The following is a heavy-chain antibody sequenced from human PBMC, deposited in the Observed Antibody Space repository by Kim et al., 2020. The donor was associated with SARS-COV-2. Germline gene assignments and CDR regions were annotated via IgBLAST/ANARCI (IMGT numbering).Heavy chain of an antibody. J-gene: IGHJ4*02. Sequence: SVKVSCKASGGTFSSYAISWVRQAPGQGLEWMGRIIPILGIANYAQKFQGRVTITADKSTSTAYMELSSLRSEDTAVYYCARERSGWNYYGSGSYFHYWGQGTLVTVSS. CDR1: GGTFSSYA. D-gene: IGHD3-10*01. V-gene: IGHV1-69*04. CDR3: ARERSGWNYYGSGSYFHY. CDR2: IIPILGIA.